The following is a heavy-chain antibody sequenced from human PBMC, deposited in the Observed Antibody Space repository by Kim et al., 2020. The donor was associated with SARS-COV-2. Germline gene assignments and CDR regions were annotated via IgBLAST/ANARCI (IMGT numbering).Heavy chain of an antibody. CDR2: IYYSGST. Sequence: SETLSLTCTVSGGSISSSSYYWGWIRQPPGKGLEWIGSIYYSGSTYYNPSLKSRVTISVDTSKNQFSLKLSSVTAADTAVYYCATGAANKRYFDSRRMGQRNWFDPWGQGTLVTVSS. D-gene: IGHD3-9*01. CDR3: ATGAANKRYFDSRRMGQRNWFDP. J-gene: IGHJ5*02. V-gene: IGHV4-39*07. CDR1: GGSISSSSYY.